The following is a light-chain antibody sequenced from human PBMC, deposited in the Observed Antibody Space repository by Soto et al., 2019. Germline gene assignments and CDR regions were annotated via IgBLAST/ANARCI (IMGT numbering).Light chain of an antibody. CDR1: NSNLGNNY. CDR3: GTWDSRLSAWV. CDR2: DNN. Sequence: QSVLTQPPSMSAAPGQRVTISCSGSNSNLGNNYVSWYQQLPGTAPKLLIYDNNKRPSGIPDRFSGSKSGTTATLGITGLQTGDEADYYCGTWDSRLSAWVFGGGTKVTVL. J-gene: IGLJ3*02. V-gene: IGLV1-51*01.